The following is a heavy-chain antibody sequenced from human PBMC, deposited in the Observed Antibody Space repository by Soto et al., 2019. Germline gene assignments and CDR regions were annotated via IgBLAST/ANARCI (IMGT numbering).Heavy chain of an antibody. CDR1: GFTFSDHF. J-gene: IGHJ4*02. V-gene: IGHV3-11*06. CDR3: ARVSRDYHLYYFDY. CDR2: ISTTRNYT. Sequence: PGGSLRLSCIVSGFTFSDHFMTWVRQAPGKGLEWVSDISTTRNYTKYADSVKGRFGMSRDNARNSVYLQMNRLRADDTAVYYCARVSRDYHLYYFDYWGQGALVTVSS. D-gene: IGHD2-21*01.